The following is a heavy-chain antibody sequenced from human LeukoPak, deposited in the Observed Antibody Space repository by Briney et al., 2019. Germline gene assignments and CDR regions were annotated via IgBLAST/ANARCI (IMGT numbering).Heavy chain of an antibody. V-gene: IGHV4-4*07. CDR3: ARDDVDTPPFDY. CDR2: IYVSGSS. J-gene: IGHJ4*02. Sequence: PSETLSLTCTVPGASISSYYWSWIRQPAGKGLEWIGRIYVSGSSVYNPSLKSRVTISVDTSKNQLSLRLKSVTAADTAVYYCARDDVDTPPFDYLGQGTLVTVSS. CDR1: GASISSYY. D-gene: IGHD5-18*01.